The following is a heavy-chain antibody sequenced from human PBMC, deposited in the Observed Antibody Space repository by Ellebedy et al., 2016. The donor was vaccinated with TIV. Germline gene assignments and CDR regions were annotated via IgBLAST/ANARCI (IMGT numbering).Heavy chain of an antibody. Sequence: AASVKVSCKTSGYTFTSYGISWVRQAPGQGLEWMGWISVYNGNTKYEQKLQGRVTMTTDTSTSTAYMELRNLRSDDTAVYYCATERNNWLDPWGQGTLVTVSS. CDR2: ISVYNGNT. V-gene: IGHV1-18*04. J-gene: IGHJ5*02. CDR1: GYTFTSYG. CDR3: ATERNNWLDP.